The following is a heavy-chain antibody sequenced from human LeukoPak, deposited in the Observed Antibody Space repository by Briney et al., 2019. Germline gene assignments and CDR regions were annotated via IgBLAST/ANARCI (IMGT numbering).Heavy chain of an antibody. Sequence: SETLSLTCTVSGGSISSSSYYWGWIRQPPGKGLEWIGSIYYSGSTYYNPSLKSRVTISVDTSKNQSSLKLSSVTAADTAVYYCARLIWQLVYFDYWGQGTLVTVSS. J-gene: IGHJ4*02. CDR2: IYYSGST. CDR3: ARLIWQLVYFDY. D-gene: IGHD6-6*01. CDR1: GGSISSSSYY. V-gene: IGHV4-39*01.